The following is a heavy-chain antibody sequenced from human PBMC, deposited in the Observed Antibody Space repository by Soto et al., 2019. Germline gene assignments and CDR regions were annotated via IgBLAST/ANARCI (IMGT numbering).Heavy chain of an antibody. J-gene: IGHJ4*02. CDR1: GFTFSSYG. CDR2: ISYDGSNK. D-gene: IGHD3-10*01. V-gene: IGHV3-30*18. CDR3: AKDLVWFGEPRGVDY. Sequence: GGSLRLSCAASGFTFSSYGMHWVRQAPGKGLEWVAVISYDGSNKYYADSVKGRFTISRDNSKNTLYLQMNSLRAEDTAVYYCAKDLVWFGEPRGVDYWGQGTLVTVSS.